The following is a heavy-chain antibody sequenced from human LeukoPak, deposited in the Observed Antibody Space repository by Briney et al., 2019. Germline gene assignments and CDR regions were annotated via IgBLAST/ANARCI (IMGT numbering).Heavy chain of an antibody. CDR1: GFTISSYA. D-gene: IGHD6-19*01. CDR2: ISGSGGIT. V-gene: IGHV3-23*01. Sequence: GGSLRLSCEASGFTISSYAMSWVRQAPGKGLEWVSAISGSGGITYYADSVKGRFTISRDNSKNTLYLPMNSLRAEDTAVYYCARTQYSSGWYNWFDPWGQGTLVTVSS. CDR3: ARTQYSSGWYNWFDP. J-gene: IGHJ5*02.